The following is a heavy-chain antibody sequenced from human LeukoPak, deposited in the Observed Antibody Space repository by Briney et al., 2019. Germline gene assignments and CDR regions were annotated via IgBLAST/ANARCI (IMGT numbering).Heavy chain of an antibody. D-gene: IGHD3-9*01. Sequence: GGSLRLSCAASGFTFSNYGMHWVRQAPGKGLEWVADMSYDGGNKYYADSVKGRFTISRDNSKNTLYLQMNSLRPEDTAVYYCTRDLMDYDVSTGLHHYYMDVWGQGTTVTVSS. CDR1: GFTFSNYG. CDR2: MSYDGGNK. J-gene: IGHJ6*02. CDR3: TRDLMDYDVSTGLHHYYMDV. V-gene: IGHV3-30*03.